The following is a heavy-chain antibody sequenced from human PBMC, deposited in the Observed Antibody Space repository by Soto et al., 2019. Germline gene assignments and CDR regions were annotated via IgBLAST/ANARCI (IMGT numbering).Heavy chain of an antibody. CDR1: GGSISSYY. D-gene: IGHD4-4*01. Sequence: SETLSLTCTVSGGSISSYYWSWIRQPPGKGLEWIGYIYYSGSTNYNPSLKSRVAISVDTSKNQFSLKLSSVTAADTAVYYCARCSTVTTYYFDYWGQGTLVTVSS. J-gene: IGHJ4*02. V-gene: IGHV4-59*01. CDR2: IYYSGST. CDR3: ARCSTVTTYYFDY.